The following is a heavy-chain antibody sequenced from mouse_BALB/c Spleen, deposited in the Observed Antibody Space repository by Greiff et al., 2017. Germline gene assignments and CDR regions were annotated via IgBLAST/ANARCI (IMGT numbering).Heavy chain of an antibody. CDR3: ARGDYRYDKYFDV. CDR1: GFTFSSFG. Sequence: EVQVVESGGGLVQPGGSRKLSCAASGFTFSSFGMHWVRQAPEKGLEWVAYISSGSSTIYYADTVKGRFTISRDNPKNTLFLQMTSLRSEDTAMYYCARGDYRYDKYFDVWGAGTTVTVSS. CDR2: ISSGSSTI. D-gene: IGHD2-14*01. V-gene: IGHV5-17*02. J-gene: IGHJ1*01.